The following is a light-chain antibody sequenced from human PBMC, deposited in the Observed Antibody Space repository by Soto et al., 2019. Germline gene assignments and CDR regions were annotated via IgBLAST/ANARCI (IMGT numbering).Light chain of an antibody. V-gene: IGLV2-8*01. CDR3: SSYAGSNNV. CDR2: EVS. CDR1: SCDVGGYSY. Sequence: QSVLTQPPSASGSPGQSVTISCTGTSCDVGGYSYVSWYQQHPGKAPKLMIYEVSKRPSGVPDRFSGSKSGNTASLTVSGLQAEDEADYYCSSYAGSNNVFGTGTKVTVL. J-gene: IGLJ1*01.